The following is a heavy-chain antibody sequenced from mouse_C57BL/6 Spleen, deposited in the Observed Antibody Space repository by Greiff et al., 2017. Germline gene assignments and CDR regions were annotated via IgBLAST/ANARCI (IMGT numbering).Heavy chain of an antibody. V-gene: IGHV2-2*01. J-gene: IGHJ4*01. Sequence: VKLMESGPGLVQPSQRLSITCTVSGFSLTSYGVHWVRQSPGKGLEWLGVIWSGGSTDYNAAFISRLSISKDNSKSQVFLKMNSLQADDTAIDYCARRGWLRRPLAMDYWGQGTSVTVSS. CDR2: IWSGGST. CDR3: ARRGWLRRPLAMDY. CDR1: GFSLTSYG. D-gene: IGHD2-2*01.